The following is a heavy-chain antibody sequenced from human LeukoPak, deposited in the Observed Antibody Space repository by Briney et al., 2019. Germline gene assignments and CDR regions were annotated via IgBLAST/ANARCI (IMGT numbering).Heavy chain of an antibody. V-gene: IGHV3-30*04. D-gene: IGHD5-18*01. CDR2: ISYDGSNK. CDR3: ERVGGYGPCYFDY. J-gene: IGHJ4*02. Sequence: GGSLRLSCAGSGFTFSSYAMHWVRRAPGKGLEWVAVISYDGSNKFYADSVKGRFTISRDNSKNTLYLQMNSLRAEDTAVYYCERVGGYGPCYFDYWGQGTLVTVSS. CDR1: GFTFSSYA.